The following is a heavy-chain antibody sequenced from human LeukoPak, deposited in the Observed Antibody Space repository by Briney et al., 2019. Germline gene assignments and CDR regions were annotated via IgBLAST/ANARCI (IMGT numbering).Heavy chain of an antibody. CDR2: ISTSKGDT. Sequence: ASVTVSFTSSVYTFTTHGNSWGRQAHGEGHEWMGWISTSKGDTNYSKKFQGRLTMITDRTTSKDYMELSSLSSDYTAVYYCARDWPTVITDYWGQGTLVTVSS. D-gene: IGHD4-11*01. CDR1: VYTFTTHG. V-gene: IGHV1-18*01. CDR3: ARDWPTVITDY. J-gene: IGHJ4*02.